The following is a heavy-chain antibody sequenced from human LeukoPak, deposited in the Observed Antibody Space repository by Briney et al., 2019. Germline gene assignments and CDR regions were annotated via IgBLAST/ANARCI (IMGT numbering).Heavy chain of an antibody. D-gene: IGHD3-22*01. CDR1: GFTFSSYW. Sequence: PGGSLRLSCAASGFTFSSYWMHWVRQAPGKGLVWVSRINTDGSSTSYADSVKGRFTISRDNAKNTLYLQMNSLRAEDTAVYYCARVYYDSSGYYYDAFDIWGQGTMVTVSS. CDR3: ARVYYDSSGYYYDAFDI. V-gene: IGHV3-74*01. J-gene: IGHJ3*02. CDR2: INTDGSST.